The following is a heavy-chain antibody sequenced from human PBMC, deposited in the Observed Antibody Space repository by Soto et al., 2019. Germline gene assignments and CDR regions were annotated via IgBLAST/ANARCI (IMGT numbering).Heavy chain of an antibody. D-gene: IGHD3-16*01. CDR3: ARSLGSAAGWSFDV. Sequence: PSETLSLSCTVSGGSKCHTFWTRIRLPAGKRLEWIGRKYIRGSTDYNPSLKGRASMSVDTSKTQFSLRLIYVTAADPALYYCARSLGSAAGWSFDVWGQGILVTVS. J-gene: IGHJ4*02. V-gene: IGHV4-4*07. CDR2: KYIRGST. CDR1: GGSKCHTF.